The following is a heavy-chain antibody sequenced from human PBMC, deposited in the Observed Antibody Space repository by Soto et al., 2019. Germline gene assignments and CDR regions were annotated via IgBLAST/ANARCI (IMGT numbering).Heavy chain of an antibody. J-gene: IGHJ6*03. Sequence: QVQLVQSGAEVKKPGSSVKVSCKASGGTFSSYAINWARQAPGQGLEWMGRIVPMFGIPNFAPKFQGRVTMTADRSTTTAYMELSSLRSEDTAVYYCASGPYTSSSGGYYYYYMDVWGKGTTVTVSS. CDR2: IVPMFGIP. V-gene: IGHV1-69*02. CDR3: ASGPYTSSSGGYYYYYMDV. CDR1: GGTFSSYA. D-gene: IGHD6-6*01.